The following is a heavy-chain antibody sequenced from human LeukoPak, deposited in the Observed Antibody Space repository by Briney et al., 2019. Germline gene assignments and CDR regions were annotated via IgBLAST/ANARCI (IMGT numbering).Heavy chain of an antibody. D-gene: IGHD2-15*01. CDR1: GYTFTSYD. J-gene: IGHJ6*02. CDR2: MNPNSGNT. V-gene: IGHV1-8*01. Sequence: ASVKVSCKASGYTFTSYDINWVRQATGQGLEWMGWMNPNSGNTGYAQKFQGRVTMTRNTSISTAYMELSSLRSEDTAVYYCARGLQDIVVVVAATGGGMDVWGQGTTVTVSS. CDR3: ARGLQDIVVVVAATGGGMDV.